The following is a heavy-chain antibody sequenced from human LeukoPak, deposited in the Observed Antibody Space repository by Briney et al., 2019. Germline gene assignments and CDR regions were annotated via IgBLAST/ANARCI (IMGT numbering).Heavy chain of an antibody. CDR1: GYSISSGYY. CDR3: ASPTVYCSSTSCPFDY. D-gene: IGHD2-2*01. V-gene: IGHV4-38-2*01. Sequence: SETLSLTCAVSGYSISSGYYWGWIRQPPGKGLEWIGSIYHSGSTYYNPSLKSRVTISVDTSKNQSSLKLSSVTAADTAVYYCASPTVYCSSTSCPFDYWGQGTLVTVSS. CDR2: IYHSGST. J-gene: IGHJ4*02.